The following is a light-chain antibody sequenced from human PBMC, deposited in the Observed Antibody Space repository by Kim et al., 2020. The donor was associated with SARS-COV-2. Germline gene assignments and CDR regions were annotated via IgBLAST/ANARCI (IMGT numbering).Light chain of an antibody. V-gene: IGLV3-1*01. Sequence: VSPGQTATITCAGDKLGDKYATWYQQKPGQSPVLVIYQDKKRPSGIPERFAGSNAGNTATLTISGTQAMDEADYYCQAWDSSTVVFGGGTQLTVL. CDR2: QDK. CDR3: QAWDSSTVV. CDR1: KLGDKY. J-gene: IGLJ2*01.